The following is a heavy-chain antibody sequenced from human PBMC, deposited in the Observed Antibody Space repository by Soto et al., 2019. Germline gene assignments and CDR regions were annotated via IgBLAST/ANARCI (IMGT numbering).Heavy chain of an antibody. CDR3: ARGPPAHYYDSSGYLGY. J-gene: IGHJ4*02. CDR2: IIPIFGTA. V-gene: IGHV1-69*01. CDR1: GGTFSSYA. D-gene: IGHD3-22*01. Sequence: QVQLVQSGAEVKKPGSSVKVSCKASGGTFSSYAISWVRQAPGQGLEWIGGIIPIFGTANYAQKFQGRVTITADESTSTAYMELSSLRSEDTAVYYCARGPPAHYYDSSGYLGYWGQGTLVTVSS.